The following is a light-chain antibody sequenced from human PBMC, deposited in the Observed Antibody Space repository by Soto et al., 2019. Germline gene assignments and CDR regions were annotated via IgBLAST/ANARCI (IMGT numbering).Light chain of an antibody. CDR1: QSISSW. V-gene: IGKV1-5*01. CDR3: QQYNSYSIT. CDR2: DAS. J-gene: IGKJ4*01. Sequence: DIQMTQSPSTLSASVGDRVTITCRASQSISSWLAWYQQKPGKAPKLLIYDASSLESGVPSRFSGSGSGTEFTLHISSLQPDDFATYYCQQYNSYSITFGGGTKVEIK.